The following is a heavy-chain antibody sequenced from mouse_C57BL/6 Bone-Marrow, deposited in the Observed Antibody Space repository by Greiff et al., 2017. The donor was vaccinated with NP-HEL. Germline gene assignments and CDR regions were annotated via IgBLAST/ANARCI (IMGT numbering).Heavy chain of an antibody. CDR1: GFSLSTFGMG. CDR3: ARRYYFDY. V-gene: IGHV8-8*01. Sequence: QVTLQESGPGLLQPSPTLSLSCSFSGFSLSTFGMGVGWLRQPSGLGLEWLAYLWWDDDKYYNPTLKSRPTISKDTSKNQVFLKIANVDTADTATYYCARRYYFDYWGQGTTLTVSS. CDR2: LWWDDDK. J-gene: IGHJ2*01.